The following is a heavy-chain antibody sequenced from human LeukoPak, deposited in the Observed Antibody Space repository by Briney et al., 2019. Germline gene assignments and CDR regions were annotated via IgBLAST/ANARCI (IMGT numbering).Heavy chain of an antibody. CDR3: ARDSQQLVLDY. J-gene: IGHJ4*02. CDR2: ISYDGSNK. CDR1: GFTFSSYA. D-gene: IGHD6-13*01. V-gene: IGHV3-30*04. Sequence: GGSLRLSCAASGFTFSSYAMHWVRQAPGKGLEWVAVISYDGSNKYYADSVKGRFTISGDNSKNTLYLQMNSLRAEDTAVYYCARDSQQLVLDYWGQGTLVTVSS.